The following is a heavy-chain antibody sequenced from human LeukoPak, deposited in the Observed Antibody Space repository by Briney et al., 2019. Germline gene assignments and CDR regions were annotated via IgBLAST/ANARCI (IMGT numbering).Heavy chain of an antibody. Sequence: GGSLRLSCAASGFTFSSAAMTWVRQAPGKGLEWVSTITGSDDGTYYADSVKGRFTISRDYGTHTVHLQVNGQRTEDADIDFCESGPHLYRGYHPDSWGQGTLVTVSS. D-gene: IGHD5-12*01. CDR3: ESGPHLYRGYHPDS. V-gene: IGHV3-23*01. CDR1: GFTFSSAA. CDR2: ITGSDDGT. J-gene: IGHJ4*02.